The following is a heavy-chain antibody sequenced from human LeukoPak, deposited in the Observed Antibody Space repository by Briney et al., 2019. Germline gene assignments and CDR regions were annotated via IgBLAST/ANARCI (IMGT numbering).Heavy chain of an antibody. Sequence: GRSLRLSCAASGFTFSSYAMHWVRQAPGKGLEWVAVIWYDGSNKYYADSVKGRFTISRDNSKNTLYLQMNSLRAEDTAVYYCARGGLQAFDYWGQGTLVTVSS. D-gene: IGHD4-11*01. CDR1: GFTFSSYA. V-gene: IGHV3-33*08. CDR3: ARGGLQAFDY. CDR2: IWYDGSNK. J-gene: IGHJ4*02.